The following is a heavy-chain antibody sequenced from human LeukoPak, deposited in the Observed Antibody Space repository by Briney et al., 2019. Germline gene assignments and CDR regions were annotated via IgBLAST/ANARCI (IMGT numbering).Heavy chain of an antibody. V-gene: IGHV3-23*01. CDR3: AKEMYSGSHGAFDI. CDR1: GFTFRSYA. J-gene: IGHJ3*02. CDR2: MGGSGGSA. D-gene: IGHD1-26*01. Sequence: PGGSLRLSCAASGFTFRSYAMSWVRQAPGKGQGWGADMGGSGGSAYVAACVKGRFTISRDNSKSTLYLQMNSLRAQDTAGYYCAKEMYSGSHGAFDIWGQGTKVTLS.